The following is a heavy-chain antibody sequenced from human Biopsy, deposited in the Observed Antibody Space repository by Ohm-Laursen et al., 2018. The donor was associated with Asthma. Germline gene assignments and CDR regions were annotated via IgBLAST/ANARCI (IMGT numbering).Heavy chain of an antibody. D-gene: IGHD5-24*01. CDR2: IYHSGST. V-gene: IGHV4-30-2*01. J-gene: IGHJ4*02. CDR1: GASISRGGYS. Sequence: QTLSLTWAVSGASISRGGYSLCWIRQPSGMCLERVGSIYHSGSTYHNPSLKSRVTISVDRSKNQFSLKLSSVTAADTAVYYCARVKDGYNFDYWGQGTLVTVSS. CDR3: ARVKDGYNFDY.